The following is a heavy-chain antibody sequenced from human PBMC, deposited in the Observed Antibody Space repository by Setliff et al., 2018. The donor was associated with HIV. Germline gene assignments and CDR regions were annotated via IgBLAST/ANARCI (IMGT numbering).Heavy chain of an antibody. CDR2: IYYSGTT. CDR1: GASITSHY. D-gene: IGHD6-6*01. V-gene: IGHV4-39*02. CDR3: AREFSSSSFDQ. J-gene: IGHJ4*02. Sequence: SETLSLTCTVSGASITSHYWGWIRQAPGKGLEWIGNIYYSGTTFYNPSLKSRVSISVDTSRNEFSLKLTSVTAADTAVYYCAREFSSSSFDQWGQGTLVTVTS.